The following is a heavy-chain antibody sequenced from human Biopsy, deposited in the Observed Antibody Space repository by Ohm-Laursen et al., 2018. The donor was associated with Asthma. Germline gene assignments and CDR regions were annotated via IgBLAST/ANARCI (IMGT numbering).Heavy chain of an antibody. Sequence: LSPTCAVSGGSVSSGNNSWTWIRKPPGRGLAWIGYMYHSGRTYYIQSLKSRINISVDKSKNQFSLKVNSVTAADTSVYYCAGCGLDCPIRGFDSWGPGTLVTVSS. V-gene: IGHV4-30-2*01. D-gene: IGHD2-21*02. CDR1: GGSVSSGNNS. CDR2: MYHSGRT. J-gene: IGHJ5*01. CDR3: AGCGLDCPIRGFDS.